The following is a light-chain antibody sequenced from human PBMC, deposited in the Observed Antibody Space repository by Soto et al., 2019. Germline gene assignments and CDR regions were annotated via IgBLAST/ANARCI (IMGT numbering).Light chain of an antibody. V-gene: IGKV3-20*01. CDR3: QQYGSSPLWT. CDR1: QSVSSSY. J-gene: IGKJ1*01. CDR2: GAS. Sequence: EIVLTQSPGTLSLSPGERATLSCRASQSVSSSYLAWYQQKPGQAPRLLIHGASSRATGIPDRFSGSGSGTDFTLTISRLEPEDFAVYYCQQYGSSPLWTFGQGSKV.